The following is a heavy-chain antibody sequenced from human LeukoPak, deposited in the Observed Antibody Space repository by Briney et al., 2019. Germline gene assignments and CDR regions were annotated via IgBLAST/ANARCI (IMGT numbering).Heavy chain of an antibody. Sequence: SETLSLTCAVYGGSFSGYYWSWIRQPPGKGLEWIGEINHSGSTNYNPSLKSRVTISVDTSKNQFSLKLSSVTAADTAVYYCARVSSSGYYPYYFDYWGQGTLVTVSS. J-gene: IGHJ4*02. D-gene: IGHD3-22*01. CDR3: ARVSSSGYYPYYFDY. CDR1: GGSFSGYY. CDR2: INHSGST. V-gene: IGHV4-34*01.